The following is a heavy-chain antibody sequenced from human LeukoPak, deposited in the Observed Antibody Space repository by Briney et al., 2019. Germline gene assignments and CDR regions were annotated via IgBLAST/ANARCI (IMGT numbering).Heavy chain of an antibody. D-gene: IGHD6-6*01. V-gene: IGHV4-39*07. CDR2: VYSGGST. CDR1: GGSLNSSSYL. J-gene: IGHJ5*01. Sequence: KPSETLSLTCSVSGGSLNSSSYLWGWIRQPPGKGLEWIGIVYSGGSTYYHSSLMSRVTISIDRSKNQFSLSLTSLTAADTAMYYCARGKQYSTSSYWFDSWGRGTPVTVST. CDR3: ARGKQYSTSSYWFDS.